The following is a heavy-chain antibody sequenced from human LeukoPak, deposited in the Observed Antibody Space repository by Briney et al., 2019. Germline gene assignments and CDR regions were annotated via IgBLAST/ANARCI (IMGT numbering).Heavy chain of an antibody. CDR1: GGTFSSYA. CDR2: IIPIFGTA. D-gene: IGHD4-17*01. V-gene: IGHV1-69*13. Sequence: LVKVSCKASGGTFSSYAISWVRQAPGQGLEWMGGIIPIFGTANYAQKFQGRVTITADESTSTAYMELSSLRSEDTAVYYCAREWYGDYYYFDYWGQGTLVTVSS. CDR3: AREWYGDYYYFDY. J-gene: IGHJ4*02.